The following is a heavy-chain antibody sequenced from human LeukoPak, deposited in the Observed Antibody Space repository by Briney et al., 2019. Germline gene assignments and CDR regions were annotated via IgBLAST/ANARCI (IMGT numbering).Heavy chain of an antibody. CDR3: AKAGRGTMIVVVITYFDY. CDR1: GFTFSSYG. CDR2: ISGSGGST. Sequence: GGSLRLSCAASGFTFSSYGMSWVRQAPGKGLEWVSAISGSGGSTYYADSVKGRFTISRDNSKNTLYLQMNSLRAEDTAVYYCAKAGRGTMIVVVITYFDYWGQGTLVTVSS. D-gene: IGHD3-22*01. V-gene: IGHV3-23*01. J-gene: IGHJ4*02.